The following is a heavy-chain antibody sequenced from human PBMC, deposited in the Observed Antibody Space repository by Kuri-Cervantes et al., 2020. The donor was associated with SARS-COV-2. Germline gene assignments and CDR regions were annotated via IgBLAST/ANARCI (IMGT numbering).Heavy chain of an antibody. D-gene: IGHD2-2*01. CDR1: GFSFRDYA. CDR3: AREARKYCNSSTCYVGPSDDY. Sequence: GGSLRLSCVASGFSFRDYAMNWVRQAPGKGLEWISYITSRPTMYYADSVKGRFTVSRDNAKDSVYLQMNNLRVEDTAVYYCAREARKYCNSSTCYVGPSDDYWGQETLVTVSS. J-gene: IGHJ4*02. CDR2: ITSRPTM. V-gene: IGHV3-69-1*01.